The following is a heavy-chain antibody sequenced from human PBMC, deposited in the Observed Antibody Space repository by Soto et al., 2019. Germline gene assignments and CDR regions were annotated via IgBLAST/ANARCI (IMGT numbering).Heavy chain of an antibody. CDR2: INPSGGST. D-gene: IGHD6-19*01. CDR3: ARDLASTGYSSGWFGAFDI. Sequence: GASVKVSCKASGYTFSSYYMHWMRQAPGQGLEWMGIINPSGGSTSYAQKFQGRVTMTRDTSTGTVYMGLSSLRSEDTAVYYCARDLASTGYSSGWFGAFDIWGQGTMVTVSS. CDR1: GYTFSSYY. V-gene: IGHV1-46*01. J-gene: IGHJ3*02.